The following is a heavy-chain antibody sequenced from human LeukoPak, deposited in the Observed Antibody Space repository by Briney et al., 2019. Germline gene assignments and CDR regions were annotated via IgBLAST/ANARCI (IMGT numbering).Heavy chain of an antibody. CDR1: GFTFSSYS. Sequence: GGSLRLSCAASGFTFSSYSMNWVRQAPGKGLEWVSYISSGSSFIYYADSVKGRFNISRDNAKNSLYLQMNSLRAEDTAVYYCARDACSGGSCYSGFDPWGQGTLVTVSS. D-gene: IGHD2-15*01. V-gene: IGHV3-48*01. CDR3: ARDACSGGSCYSGFDP. J-gene: IGHJ5*02. CDR2: ISSGSSFI.